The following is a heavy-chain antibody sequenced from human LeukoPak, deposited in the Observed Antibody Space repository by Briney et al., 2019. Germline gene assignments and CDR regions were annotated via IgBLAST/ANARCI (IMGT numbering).Heavy chain of an antibody. J-gene: IGHJ4*02. CDR1: GFTFSSYA. V-gene: IGHV3-30-3*01. CDR2: ISFDGSNK. CDR3: ATSLRGVPDH. Sequence: PGGSLRLSCAASGFTFSSYALHWVRQAPGKGLEWVAVISFDGSNKYYADSVKGRFTISRDNSKNTLFLQMSSLRAEDTAVYYCATSLRGVPDHWGQGTLVTVSS. D-gene: IGHD3-10*01.